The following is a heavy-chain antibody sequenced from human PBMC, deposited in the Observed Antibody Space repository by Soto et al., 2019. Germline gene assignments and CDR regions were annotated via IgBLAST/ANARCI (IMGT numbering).Heavy chain of an antibody. CDR1: GFTFSNAW. J-gene: IGHJ6*02. D-gene: IGHD3-3*01. V-gene: IGHV3-15*07. CDR2: IKSKTDGGTT. CDR3: TTQRFLEWLLGMDV. Sequence: GGSLRLSCAASGFTFSNAWMNWVRQAPGKGLEWVGRIKSKTDGGTTDYAAPVKGRFTISRDDSKNTLYLQMNSLKTEDTAVYYCTTQRFLEWLLGMDVWGQGTTVTVSS.